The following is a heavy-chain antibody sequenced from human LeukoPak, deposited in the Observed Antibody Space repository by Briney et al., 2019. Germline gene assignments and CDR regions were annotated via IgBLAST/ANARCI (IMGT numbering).Heavy chain of an antibody. V-gene: IGHV1-69*04. CDR2: IIPILGIA. D-gene: IGHD3-22*01. CDR3: ARDSTYYYDSSGYYFGSY. CDR1: GGTFSSYT. J-gene: IGHJ4*02. Sequence: ASVKVSCKASGGTFSSYTISWVRQAPGQGLEWMGRIIPILGIANYAQKFQGRVTITADKSTSTAYMELSSLRSEDTAVYYCARDSTYYYDSSGYYFGSYWGQGTLVTVSS.